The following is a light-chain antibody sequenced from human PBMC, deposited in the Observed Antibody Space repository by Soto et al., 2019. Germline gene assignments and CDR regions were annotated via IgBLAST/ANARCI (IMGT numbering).Light chain of an antibody. CDR2: DVS. CDR3: SSYTSSSTLV. Sequence: QSVLTQPASVSGSPGQSITISCTGTSSVVGGYNYVSWYQQHPGKAPKLMIYDVSNRPSGVSNRFSGSKSGNTASLTISGLQAEDEADYYCSSYTSSSTLVFGTGTKLTVL. V-gene: IGLV2-14*01. CDR1: SSVVGGYNY. J-gene: IGLJ1*01.